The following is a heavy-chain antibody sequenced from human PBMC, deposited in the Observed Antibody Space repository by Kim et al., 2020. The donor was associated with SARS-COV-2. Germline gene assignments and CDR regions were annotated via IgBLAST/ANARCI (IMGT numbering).Heavy chain of an antibody. CDR3: ARDVFLEGRIAAAGTTRSTYYYYGMDV. D-gene: IGHD6-13*01. Sequence: GGSLRLSCAASGFTFSSYWMSWVRQAPGKGLEWVANIKQDGSEKYYVDSVKGRFTISRDNAKNSLYLQMNSLRAEDTAVYYCARDVFLEGRIAAAGTTRSTYYYYGMDVWGQGTTVTVSS. CDR1: GFTFSSYW. V-gene: IGHV3-7*05. CDR2: IKQDGSEK. J-gene: IGHJ6*02.